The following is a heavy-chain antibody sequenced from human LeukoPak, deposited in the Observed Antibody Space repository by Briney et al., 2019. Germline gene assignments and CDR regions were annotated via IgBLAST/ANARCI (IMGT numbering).Heavy chain of an antibody. V-gene: IGHV4-59*01. CDR3: ARGSSGSRPNFDY. J-gene: IGHJ4*02. D-gene: IGHD3-22*01. Sequence: SETLSLTCTVSGGSISSYYWSWIRQPPGKGLEWIGFIYYNGNTNYNPSLKSRVSISIDTSKSQFSLNLSYVPAADTAIYYCARGSSGSRPNFDYSGQGTLVTVSS. CDR2: IYYNGNT. CDR1: GGSISSYY.